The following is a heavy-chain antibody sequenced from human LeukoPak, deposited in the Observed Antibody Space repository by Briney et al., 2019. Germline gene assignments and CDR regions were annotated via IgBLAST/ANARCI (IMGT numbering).Heavy chain of an antibody. Sequence: PGGSLRLSCVASGFTFNTHWVSGVRQAPGKGLEWGAKIKEDGSKTDYVDSVKGRFTISIDNAKNSVFLQMNSLRAEDTAVYYCAPQTMILVLGGQGTLVTVSS. CDR3: APQTMILVL. V-gene: IGHV3-7*01. CDR1: GFTFNTHW. CDR2: IKEDGSKT. J-gene: IGHJ4*02. D-gene: IGHD3-22*01.